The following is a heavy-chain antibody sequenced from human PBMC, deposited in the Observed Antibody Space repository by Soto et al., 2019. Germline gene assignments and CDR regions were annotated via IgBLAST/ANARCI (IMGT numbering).Heavy chain of an antibody. Sequence: QVHLVQSGAEVKKPGASVKVSCKASGYTFTNYDINWVRQAPGQGLEWMGWISTYTGNTNYAQKLHGRGTRPTATATSTAYRELRSVRPDATAAKYWARGYYAGSGRPTPGGMDVWGQGTTVTVSS. J-gene: IGHJ6*02. CDR1: GYTFTNYD. CDR3: ARGYYAGSGRPTPGGMDV. V-gene: IGHV1-18*01. D-gene: IGHD3-10*01. CDR2: ISTYTGNT.